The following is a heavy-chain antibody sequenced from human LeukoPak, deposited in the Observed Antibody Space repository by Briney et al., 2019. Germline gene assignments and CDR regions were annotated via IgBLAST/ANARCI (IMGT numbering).Heavy chain of an antibody. CDR3: ATIYHLGELSHQD. Sequence: SQTLSLTCAVSGGSISSGGYSWSWIRQPPGKGLEWIGYIYYSGSTYYNPSLQSRVTISVDTSKNQFSLKLSSVTAADTAVYYCATIYHLGELSHQDWGQGNLVTVSS. D-gene: IGHD3-16*02. CDR1: GGSISSGGYS. CDR2: IYYSGST. V-gene: IGHV4-30-4*07. J-gene: IGHJ4*02.